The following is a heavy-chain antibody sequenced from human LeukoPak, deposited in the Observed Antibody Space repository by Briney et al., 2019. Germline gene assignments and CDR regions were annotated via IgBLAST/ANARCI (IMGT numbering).Heavy chain of an antibody. CDR2: IYYSGST. J-gene: IGHJ4*02. CDR1: GGSISSSSYY. D-gene: IGHD6-19*01. V-gene: IGHV4-39*01. CDR3: ARILGRLGQWLVPSYSNFDS. Sequence: PSETLSLTCTVSGGSISSSSYYWGWIRQPPGKGLEWIGSIYYSGSTYYNPSLKSRVTISVDTSKNQFSLKLSSVTAADTAVYYCARILGRLGQWLVPSYSNFDSWGQGTLVTVSS.